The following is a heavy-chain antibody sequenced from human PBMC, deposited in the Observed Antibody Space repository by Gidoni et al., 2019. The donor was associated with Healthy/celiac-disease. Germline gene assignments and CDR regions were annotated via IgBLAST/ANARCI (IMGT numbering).Heavy chain of an antibody. Sequence: QVQLQESGQGLVKPSETLSLTCTVSGGSISSYYWSWIRQPPGKGLEWIGYIYYSWSTNYNPSLKSRVTISVDTSKNQFSLKLSSVTAADTAVYYCARESAVTTVYYYYCMDVWGKGTTVTVSS. CDR2: IYYSWST. CDR1: GGSISSYY. V-gene: IGHV4-59*01. J-gene: IGHJ6*03. D-gene: IGHD4-17*01. CDR3: ARESAVTTVYYYYCMDV.